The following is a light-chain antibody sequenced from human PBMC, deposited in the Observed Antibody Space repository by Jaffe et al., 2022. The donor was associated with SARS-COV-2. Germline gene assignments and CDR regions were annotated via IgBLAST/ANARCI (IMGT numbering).Light chain of an antibody. J-gene: IGLJ2*01. Sequence: SDELTQAPSLSVSPGQTARITCSVDALPKQYAHWYQQKPGQAPVLVIYKDSERPSGIPERFSGASSGTTVTLTISGVQAEDEADYYCQSTDSSGVVVVFGGGTKLTVL. CDR3: QSTDSSGVVVV. V-gene: IGLV3-25*03. CDR2: KDS. CDR1: ALPKQY.